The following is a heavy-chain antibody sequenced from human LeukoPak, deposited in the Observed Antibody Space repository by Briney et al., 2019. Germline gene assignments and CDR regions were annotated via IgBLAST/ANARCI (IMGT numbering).Heavy chain of an antibody. CDR2: IYNSGSS. J-gene: IGHJ4*02. CDR3: ATLTTVVTAYYFDY. V-gene: IGHV4-59*08. Sequence: SETLSLTCSVSGDSISRNYWSWIRQPPGKGLEWIGYIYNSGSSDYNPSLKSRVTISIDTSKNQFSLKLTSVTAADTAVYYCATLTTVVTAYYFDYWGQGTLVTVSS. CDR1: GDSISRNY. D-gene: IGHD4-23*01.